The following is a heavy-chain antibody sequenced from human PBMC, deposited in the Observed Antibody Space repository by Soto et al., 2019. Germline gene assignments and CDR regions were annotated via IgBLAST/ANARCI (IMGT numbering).Heavy chain of an antibody. Sequence: GGSLRLSCAASGFTFSSYSMNWVRQAPGKGLEWVSSISSSSSYIYYADSVKGRFTISTDNANTSLYLPMNSLRAEDTAVYYCARVQQWAGAFDIWGQGTMVTVSS. J-gene: IGHJ3*02. CDR2: ISSSSSYI. D-gene: IGHD6-19*01. V-gene: IGHV3-21*03. CDR1: GFTFSSYS. CDR3: ARVQQWAGAFDI.